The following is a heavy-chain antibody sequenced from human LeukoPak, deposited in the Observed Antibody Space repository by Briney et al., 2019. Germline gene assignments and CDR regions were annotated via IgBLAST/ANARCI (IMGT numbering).Heavy chain of an antibody. J-gene: IGHJ4*01. CDR2: ISSSGTTI. V-gene: IGHV3-48*03. Sequence: PGGSLRLSCAASGFTFSSYEMNWVRQAPGKGLEWVSYISSSGTTIYYADSVKGRFTISRDTATNSLYLQMNSSRAADTAVYYCSRAGAGISTSVDWWGEGTLVTVSS. CDR1: GFTFSSYE. D-gene: IGHD6-13*01. CDR3: SRAGAGISTSVDW.